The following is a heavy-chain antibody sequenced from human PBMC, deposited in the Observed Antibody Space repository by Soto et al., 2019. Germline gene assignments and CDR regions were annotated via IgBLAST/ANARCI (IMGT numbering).Heavy chain of an antibody. Sequence: ASETLSLTCTVSGGSISGSSDYWGWIRQPPGKGLEWIGSIYYSGSTYCNPSLKSRVTISVDTSKNQFSLKLSSVTAADTAVYYCARTQPYYDFWSGQHDYGMDVWGQGTTVTVSS. CDR2: IYYSGST. D-gene: IGHD3-3*01. J-gene: IGHJ6*02. CDR1: GGSISGSSDY. V-gene: IGHV4-39*01. CDR3: ARTQPYYDFWSGQHDYGMDV.